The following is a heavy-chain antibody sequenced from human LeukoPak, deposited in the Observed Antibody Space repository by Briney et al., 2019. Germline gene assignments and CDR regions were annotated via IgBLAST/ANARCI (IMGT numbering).Heavy chain of an antibody. CDR2: INHSGST. Sequence: SETLSLTCAVYGGSFSGYYWSWIRQPPGKGLEWIGEINHSGSTNYNPSLKSRVTISVDTSKNQFSLKLSSVTAADTAVYYCASSNYYDSSGQDYWGQGTLVTVCS. J-gene: IGHJ4*02. CDR1: GGSFSGYY. CDR3: ASSNYYDSSGQDY. V-gene: IGHV4-34*01. D-gene: IGHD3-22*01.